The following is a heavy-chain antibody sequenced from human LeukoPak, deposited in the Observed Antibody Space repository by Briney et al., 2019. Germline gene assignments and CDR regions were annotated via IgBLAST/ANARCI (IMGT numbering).Heavy chain of an antibody. V-gene: IGHV1-46*01. D-gene: IGHD6-19*01. CDR2: INPTSGRT. CDR1: GYTFTSYY. Sequence: ASVKVSCKASGYTFTSYYFHWVRQAPGQGLEWMGIINPTSGRTTYAQKLQGRVTMTRDTSTSTVYMELSSLTSEDTAVYYCAREMQQWLALGDYWGQGTLVTVSS. CDR3: AREMQQWLALGDY. J-gene: IGHJ4*02.